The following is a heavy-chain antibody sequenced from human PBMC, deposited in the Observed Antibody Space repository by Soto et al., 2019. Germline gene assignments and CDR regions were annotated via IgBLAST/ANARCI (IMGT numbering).Heavy chain of an antibody. CDR3: ARDQRIVVVPAAMSPYYYYYMDV. CDR1: GGTFSSYA. CDR2: IIPIFGTA. J-gene: IGHJ6*03. Sequence: ASVKVSCKASGGTFSSYAISWVRQAPGQGLEWMGGIIPIFGTANYAQKFQGRVTISRDNSKNTLYLQMNSLRAEDTAVYYCARDQRIVVVPAAMSPYYYYYMDVWGKGTTVTVSS. V-gene: IGHV1-69*05. D-gene: IGHD2-2*01.